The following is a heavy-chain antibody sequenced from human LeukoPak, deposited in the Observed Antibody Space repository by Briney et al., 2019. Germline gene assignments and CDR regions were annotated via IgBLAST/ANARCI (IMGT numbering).Heavy chain of an antibody. CDR1: GGSISSSSYY. Sequence: SETLSLTCTVSGGSISSSSYYWSWIRQPPGKGLEWIGEINHSGSTNYNPSLKSRVTISVDTSKNQFSLKLSSVTAADTAVYYCARSLRTSSGGFDYWGQGTLVTVSS. V-gene: IGHV4-39*07. J-gene: IGHJ4*02. CDR3: ARSLRTSSGGFDY. D-gene: IGHD6-6*01. CDR2: INHSGST.